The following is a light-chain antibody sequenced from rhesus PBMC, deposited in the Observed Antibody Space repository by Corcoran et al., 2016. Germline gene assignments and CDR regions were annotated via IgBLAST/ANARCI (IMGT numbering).Light chain of an antibody. CDR3: QQYNSAFT. V-gene: IGKV1-37*01. Sequence: DIQLTQSPSSLSASVGDRVTITCRASQGISSYLAWYRQKTGKAPKPRINYESNLERGVSSSFSGSGSVTEFTITISSLQPEDFATYYWQQYNSAFTFGPGTKLDIK. J-gene: IGKJ3*01. CDR1: QGISSY. CDR2: YES.